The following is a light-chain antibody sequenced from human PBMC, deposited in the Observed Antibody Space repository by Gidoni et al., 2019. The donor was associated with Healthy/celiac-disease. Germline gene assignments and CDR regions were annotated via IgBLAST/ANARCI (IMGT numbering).Light chain of an antibody. V-gene: IGKV1-5*03. Sequence: DIQMSQSPSTMSASLGDRVTITGRASQTTNIWLAWYQQKPGKAPQLLIYKASILERGVPSRFSGSGSGTEFTLTIRSLQPDDFASYYCQQYSTYPWTFGQGTKVEI. J-gene: IGKJ1*01. CDR2: KAS. CDR3: QQYSTYPWT. CDR1: QTTNIW.